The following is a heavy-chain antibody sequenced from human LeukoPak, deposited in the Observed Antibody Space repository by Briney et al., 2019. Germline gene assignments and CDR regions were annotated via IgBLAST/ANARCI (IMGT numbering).Heavy chain of an antibody. Sequence: PGGSLRLSCAASGFTFSSYAMSWVRQAPGKGLEWVSAISGSGGSTYYADSVKGRFTISRDNSKNTRYLQMNSLRAEDTAVYYCAKFRDYYDSSGNDYWGQGTLVTVSS. CDR1: GFTFSSYA. CDR2: ISGSGGST. J-gene: IGHJ4*02. D-gene: IGHD3-22*01. CDR3: AKFRDYYDSSGNDY. V-gene: IGHV3-23*01.